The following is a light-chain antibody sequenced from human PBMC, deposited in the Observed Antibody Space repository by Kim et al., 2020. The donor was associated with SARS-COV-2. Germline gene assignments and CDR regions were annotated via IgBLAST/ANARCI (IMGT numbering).Light chain of an antibody. Sequence: SSELTQDPAVSVALGQTVRITCQGVSLRSYYASWYQQKPGQAPVLVIYGKNNRPSGIPDRFSGSSSGNTASLTITGAQAEDEADYYCNSRDSIGNRHYVFGPGTKVTVL. V-gene: IGLV3-19*01. CDR2: GKN. CDR3: NSRDSIGNRHYV. J-gene: IGLJ1*01. CDR1: SLRSYY.